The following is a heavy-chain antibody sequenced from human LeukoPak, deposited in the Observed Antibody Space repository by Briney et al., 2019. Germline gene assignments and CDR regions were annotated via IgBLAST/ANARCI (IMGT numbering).Heavy chain of an antibody. V-gene: IGHV4-34*01. D-gene: IGHD6-19*01. CDR2: INHSGST. J-gene: IGHJ4*02. CDR3: ARLAIYSSGY. CDR1: GGSFSGYY. Sequence: PSETLSLTCAVYGGSFSGYYWSWIRQPPGKGLEWIGEINHSGSTNYNPSLKSRVTISVDTSKNQFSLKLSSVTAADTAVYYCARLAIYSSGYWGQGTLVTVSS.